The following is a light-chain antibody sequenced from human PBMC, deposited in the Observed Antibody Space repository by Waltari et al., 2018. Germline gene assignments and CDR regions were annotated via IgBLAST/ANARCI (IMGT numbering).Light chain of an antibody. CDR3: QTWDTNTVV. V-gene: IGLV3-1*01. CDR2: QDS. J-gene: IGLJ3*02. CDR1: KLGSKY. Sequence: SYCLTQPHSVHVSRGQTASITCSGGKLGSKYVSWDQQKPGQSPGLVRYQDSTPLSDLSGANAGNTATLTISGTQAGDEADYYCQTWDTNTVVFGGWTKLSVL.